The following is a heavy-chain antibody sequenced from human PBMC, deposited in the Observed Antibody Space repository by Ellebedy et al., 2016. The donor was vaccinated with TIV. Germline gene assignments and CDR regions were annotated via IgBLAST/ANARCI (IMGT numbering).Heavy chain of an antibody. CDR1: GGSISSYY. CDR3: ARDSDYSGSYLPAY. J-gene: IGHJ4*02. CDR2: IYYSGST. D-gene: IGHD1-26*01. Sequence: SETLSLTXTVPGGSISSYYWSWIRQPPGKGLEWIGYIYYSGSTNYNPSLKSRVTISVDTSKDQFSLKLSSVTAADTAVYYCARDSDYSGSYLPAYWGQGTLVTVSS. V-gene: IGHV4-59*01.